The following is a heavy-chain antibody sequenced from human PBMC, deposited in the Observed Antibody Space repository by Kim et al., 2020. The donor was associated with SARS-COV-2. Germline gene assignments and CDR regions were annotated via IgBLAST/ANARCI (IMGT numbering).Heavy chain of an antibody. CDR1: GFTLSAYD. CDR3: ARRMFYLDY. Sequence: GGSLRLSCAGSGFTLSAYDMSWVRQAPGKGLEWVSSISGGGVNTRYTDAVKGRFTISRDNSKNTLYLQINSLRAEDTAVYYCARRMFYLDYWGQGTLVTV. V-gene: IGHV3-23*01. J-gene: IGHJ4*02. CDR2: ISGGGVNT. D-gene: IGHD3-10*01.